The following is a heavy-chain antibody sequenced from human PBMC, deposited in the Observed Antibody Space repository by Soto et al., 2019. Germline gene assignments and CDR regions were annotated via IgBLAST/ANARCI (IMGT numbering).Heavy chain of an antibody. Sequence: QLQLQESGPGLVKPSETLSLTCTVSGDSVTISDYYWGWIRQPPGKGLEWIGSIHYSGSTYYNPSLKSRVPIPGDTSKKQFSLKLTSVTAADAAVYYCAAHDSGGYYAEYWGQGTLVTVSA. V-gene: IGHV4-39*01. CDR1: GDSVTISDYY. J-gene: IGHJ4*02. CDR2: IHYSGST. D-gene: IGHD3-22*01. CDR3: AAHDSGGYYAEY.